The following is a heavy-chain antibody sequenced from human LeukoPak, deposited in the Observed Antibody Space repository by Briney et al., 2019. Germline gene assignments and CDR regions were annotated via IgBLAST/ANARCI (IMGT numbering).Heavy chain of an antibody. Sequence: SEALSLTCTVSGGSISSYYWSWIRQPPGKGLEWIGYIYYSGSTNYNPSLKSRVTISVDTSKNQFSLKLSSVTAADTAVYYCARSNAAPFDYWGQGTLVTVSS. CDR3: ARSNAAPFDY. J-gene: IGHJ4*02. V-gene: IGHV4-59*08. CDR1: GGSISSYY. CDR2: IYYSGST. D-gene: IGHD2-8*01.